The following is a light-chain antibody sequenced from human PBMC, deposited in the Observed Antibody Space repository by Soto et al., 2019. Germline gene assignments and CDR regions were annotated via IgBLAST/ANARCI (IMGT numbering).Light chain of an antibody. J-gene: IGKJ2*01. CDR2: GAY. CDR3: QQSSITPYT. Sequence: DIQMTQSPSSLSASVGDRVTITCRASQSISRYLNWYQQKPGKAPKLLIQGAYPLQSGAPSRFSGHGSGTNFTLTIISLQPEDSATYYCQQSSITPYTFGQGTKVDIK. CDR1: QSISRY. V-gene: IGKV1-39*01.